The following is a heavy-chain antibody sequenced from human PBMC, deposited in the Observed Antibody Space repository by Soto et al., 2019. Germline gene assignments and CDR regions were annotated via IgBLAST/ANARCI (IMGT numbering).Heavy chain of an antibody. Sequence: QLQLQESGPGLVKPSETLSLTCSVSGGSISRSLSYWGWIRQPPGKGLEWIGSIYYSGTTYYKPSLEGRLTISLDASKNQFSLKLTSVTAADTAVYYCGSHASRHGDYLFDYWGQGIQVNVSS. J-gene: IGHJ4*02. CDR3: GSHASRHGDYLFDY. CDR1: GGSISRSLSY. D-gene: IGHD4-17*01. CDR2: IYYSGTT. V-gene: IGHV4-39*01.